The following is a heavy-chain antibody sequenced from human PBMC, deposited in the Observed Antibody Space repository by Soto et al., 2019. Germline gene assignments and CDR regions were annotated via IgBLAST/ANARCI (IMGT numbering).Heavy chain of an antibody. D-gene: IGHD4-17*01. J-gene: IGHJ4*02. CDR1: GYTLTELS. Sequence: ASVKVSCKVSGYTLTELSMHWVRQAPGKGLEWMGGFDPEDGETIYAQKFQGRVTMTEDTSTDTAYMELSSLRSEDTAVYYCATAPNYGDYWYYFDYWGQGTLVTVSS. V-gene: IGHV1-24*01. CDR2: FDPEDGET. CDR3: ATAPNYGDYWYYFDY.